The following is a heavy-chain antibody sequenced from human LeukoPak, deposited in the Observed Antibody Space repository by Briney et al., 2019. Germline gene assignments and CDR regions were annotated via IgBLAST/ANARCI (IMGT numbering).Heavy chain of an antibody. CDR1: GFTFDDYA. V-gene: IGHV3-43D*03. J-gene: IGHJ3*02. CDR3: ARERGYCTNGVCGYAFDI. Sequence: GGSLRLSCAASGFTFDDYAMHWVRQAPGKGLEWVSLISWDGGSTYYADSVKGRFTISRDNSKNSLYLQMNSLRAEDTALYYCARERGYCTNGVCGYAFDIWGQGTMVTVSS. D-gene: IGHD2-8*01. CDR2: ISWDGGST.